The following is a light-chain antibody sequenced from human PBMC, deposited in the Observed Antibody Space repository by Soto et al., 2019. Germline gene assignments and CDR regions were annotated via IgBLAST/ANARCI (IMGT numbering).Light chain of an antibody. CDR2: AAS. J-gene: IGKJ4*01. V-gene: IGKV1-39*01. Sequence: DIQMTQSPSSLSASVGDRVTITCRASRSISSYLNWYQQKPGKAPNLLIYAASSLQSGVPSRFSGSGSGTDFTLTISSLQPEDFATYYCQQSYSTPLTFGGGTKVGIK. CDR1: RSISSY. CDR3: QQSYSTPLT.